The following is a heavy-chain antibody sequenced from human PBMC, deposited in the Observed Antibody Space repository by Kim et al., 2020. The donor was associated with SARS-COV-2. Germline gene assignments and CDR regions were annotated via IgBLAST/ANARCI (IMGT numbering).Heavy chain of an antibody. D-gene: IGHD3-10*01. J-gene: IGHJ5*02. Sequence: GGSLRLSCAASGFTFDTYPMNWVRQAPGKGLEWVSSISSRSSYIYYVDSVKGRFTISRDNDKNSLYLEMNSLTADDTAVYYCARGSSYYGSGTEFDPWGQGTLVTVSS. CDR1: GFTFDTYP. CDR3: ARGSSYYGSGTEFDP. V-gene: IGHV3-21*01. CDR2: ISSRSSYI.